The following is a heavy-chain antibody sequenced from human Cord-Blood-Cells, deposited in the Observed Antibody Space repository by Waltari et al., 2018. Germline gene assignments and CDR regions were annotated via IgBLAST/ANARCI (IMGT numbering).Heavy chain of an antibody. CDR3: ASTPYDSSGYDYY. CDR1: GFTFSSFP. CDR2: ITYEGSNK. V-gene: IGHV3-30-3*01. Sequence: QVQLVESGGGVVQPGRSLRSSCAASGFTFSSFPMHWVVQAPGKGLEWVAVITYEGSNKYYAAAVKGRFTISRNNSKNPPYLQMNSLRAEDTAVYYCASTPYDSSGYDYYWGQGTLVTVSS. D-gene: IGHD3-22*01. J-gene: IGHJ4*02.